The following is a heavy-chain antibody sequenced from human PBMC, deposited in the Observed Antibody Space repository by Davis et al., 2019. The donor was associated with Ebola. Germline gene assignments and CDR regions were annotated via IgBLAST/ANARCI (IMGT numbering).Heavy chain of an antibody. V-gene: IGHV3-21*01. CDR2: YGTSADT. Sequence: GESLKISCAASGFIFSSYVMSWVRQAPGKGLEWVSTYGTSADTYYADSVKGRFTVSRDNAKNSLYLQMNSLRAEDTAVYYRVRDPALVVTGGGWFFGLWGRGTLVTVSS. J-gene: IGHJ2*01. CDR1: GFIFSSYV. D-gene: IGHD2-21*02. CDR3: VRDPALVVTGGGWFFGL.